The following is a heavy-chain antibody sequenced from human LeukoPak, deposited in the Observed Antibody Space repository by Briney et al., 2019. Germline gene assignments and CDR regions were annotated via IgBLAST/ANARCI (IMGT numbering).Heavy chain of an antibody. CDR3: ARGGSTVVTYTWFDP. V-gene: IGHV4-39*07. Sequence: PSETLSLTCTVSGGSISSSFYYWGWIRQPPGKGLEWIGNIYYGGSTYYNPSLKSRVTISADTSKNQLSLKLSSVSAADTAVYYCARGGSTVVTYTWFDPWGQGKLVTVSS. CDR1: GGSISSSFYY. J-gene: IGHJ5*02. D-gene: IGHD4-23*01. CDR2: IYYGGST.